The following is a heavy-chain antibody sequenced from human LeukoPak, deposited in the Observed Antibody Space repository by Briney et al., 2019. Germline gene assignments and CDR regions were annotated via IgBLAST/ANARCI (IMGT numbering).Heavy chain of an antibody. Sequence: PSETLSLTCTASGGSISSSSYYWGWIRQPPGKGLEWIGSIYYSGSTYYNPSLKSRVTISVDTSKNQFSLKLSSVTAADTAVYYCARHPPNWGIKYFDLWGRGTLVTVSS. D-gene: IGHD7-27*01. CDR1: GGSISSSSYY. CDR3: ARHPPNWGIKYFDL. V-gene: IGHV4-39*01. J-gene: IGHJ2*01. CDR2: IYYSGST.